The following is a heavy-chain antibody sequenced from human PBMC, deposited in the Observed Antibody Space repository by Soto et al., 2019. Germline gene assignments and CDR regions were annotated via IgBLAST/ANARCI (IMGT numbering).Heavy chain of an antibody. CDR2: IYSGGST. D-gene: IGHD3-3*01. CDR3: ARDQGVSNDFWSGYYPNYYYYGMDV. V-gene: IGHV3-53*01. Sequence: GGSLRLSCAASGFTVSSNYMSWVRQAPGKGLEWVSVIYSGGSTYYADSVKGRFTISRDNSKNTLYLQMNSLRADDTAVYYCARDQGVSNDFWSGYYPNYYYYGMDVWGQGTTVTVSS. CDR1: GFTVSSNY. J-gene: IGHJ6*02.